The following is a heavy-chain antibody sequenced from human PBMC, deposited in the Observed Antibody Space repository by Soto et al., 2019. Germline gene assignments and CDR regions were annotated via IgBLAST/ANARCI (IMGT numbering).Heavy chain of an antibody. CDR2: MIPIFGAA. Sequence: GASVKVSCKASGYSFTNNDVSWVRQATGQGLEWMGGMIPIFGAANYAQKFQGRVTITADESTSTAYMELSSLRSEDTAVYYCARGSLLPAARGYYYGMDVWGQGTTVTVSS. V-gene: IGHV1-69*13. J-gene: IGHJ6*02. CDR3: ARGSLLPAARGYYYGMDV. CDR1: GYSFTNND. D-gene: IGHD6-6*01.